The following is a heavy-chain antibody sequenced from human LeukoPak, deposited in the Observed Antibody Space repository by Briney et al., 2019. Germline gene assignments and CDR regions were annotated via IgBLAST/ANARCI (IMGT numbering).Heavy chain of an antibody. CDR2: IYHSGST. CDR3: ARPKRYNWNLFDY. D-gene: IGHD1-20*01. Sequence: SGTLSLTCAVSGGSISSSNWWSWVRQPPGKGLEWIGEIYHSGSTNYNPSLKSRVTISVDKSKNQFSLKLSSVTAADTAVYYCARPKRYNWNLFDYWGQGTLVTVSS. V-gene: IGHV4-4*02. J-gene: IGHJ4*02. CDR1: GGSISSSNW.